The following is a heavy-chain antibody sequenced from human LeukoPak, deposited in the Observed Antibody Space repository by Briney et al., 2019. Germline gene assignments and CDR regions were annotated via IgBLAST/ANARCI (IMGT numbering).Heavy chain of an antibody. CDR1: GYTFTSYG. V-gene: IGHV1-18*01. CDR3: ARADGYSGYDSFDY. D-gene: IGHD5-12*01. CDR2: ISAYNGNT. Sequence: GASVKVSCKASGYTFTSYGISWVRQAPGQGLEWMGWISAYNGNTNYAQKLQGRVTMTTDTSTSTTYMELRSLRSDDTAVYYCARADGYSGYDSFDYWGQGTLVTVSS. J-gene: IGHJ4*02.